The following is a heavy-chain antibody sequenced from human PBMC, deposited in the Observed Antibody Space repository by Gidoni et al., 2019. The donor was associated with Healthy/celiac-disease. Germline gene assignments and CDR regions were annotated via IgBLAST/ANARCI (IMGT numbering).Heavy chain of an antibody. D-gene: IGHD3-22*01. Sequence: QLVQSGSELKKPGASVKVSCKASGYTFTSYAMNWVRQAPGQGLEWMGWINTNTGNPTYAQGFTGRFVFSLDTSVSTAYLQISSLKAEDTAVYYCAKTGDYYDSTGYGTDYYYSYGMDVWGQGTTVTVSS. CDR1: GYTFTSYA. J-gene: IGHJ6*02. CDR2: INTNTGNP. CDR3: AKTGDYYDSTGYGTDYYYSYGMDV. V-gene: IGHV7-4-1*02.